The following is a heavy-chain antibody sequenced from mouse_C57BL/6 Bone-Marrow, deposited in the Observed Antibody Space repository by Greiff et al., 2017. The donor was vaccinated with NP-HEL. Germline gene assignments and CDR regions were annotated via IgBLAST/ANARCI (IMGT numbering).Heavy chain of an antibody. CDR3: ARRIDYDGRVAGNFDY. V-gene: IGHV1-20*01. CDR2: INPYNGDT. J-gene: IGHJ2*01. D-gene: IGHD2-4*01. CDR1: GYSFTGYF. Sequence: EVQLQQSGPELVKPGDSVKISCKASGYSFTGYFMNWVMQSHGKSLEWIGRINPYNGDTFYNQKFKGKATLTVDKSSSTAHMELRSLTSEDSAVYDCARRIDYDGRVAGNFDYWGQGTTLTVSS.